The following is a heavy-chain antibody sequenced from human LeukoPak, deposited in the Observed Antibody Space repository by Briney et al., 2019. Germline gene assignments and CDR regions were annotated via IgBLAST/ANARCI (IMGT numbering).Heavy chain of an antibody. CDR1: GFTFNKSW. D-gene: IGHD7-27*01. Sequence: HSGGSLRLSCAASGFTFNKSWMTWVRQTPGEGLEWVANINADGRAEYYVDSVKGRFAISRDNAKSSLFLQMNNLRAEDTAVYYCANWGSTWGFDNWGQGTLVTVSS. CDR2: INADGRAE. V-gene: IGHV3-7*01. CDR3: ANWGSTWGFDN. J-gene: IGHJ4*02.